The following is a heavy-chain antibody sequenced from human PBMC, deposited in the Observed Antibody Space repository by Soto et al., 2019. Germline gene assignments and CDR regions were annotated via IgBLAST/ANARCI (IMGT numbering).Heavy chain of an antibody. CDR2: VSWNSDEI. D-gene: IGHD5-12*01. CDR1: GFTFEDFA. J-gene: IGHJ4*02. Sequence: EEQLVESGGGLVQPGRSLRLSCAASGFTFEDFAMHWVRQVPGKGLEWVSGVSWNSDEIDYADSVKGRFTISRDNAKNSLFLQMNSLRPEDTAYYYCVKDRIASVATSYPGVYYFDSWGQGTLVTVSS. CDR3: VKDRIASVATSYPGVYYFDS. V-gene: IGHV3-9*01.